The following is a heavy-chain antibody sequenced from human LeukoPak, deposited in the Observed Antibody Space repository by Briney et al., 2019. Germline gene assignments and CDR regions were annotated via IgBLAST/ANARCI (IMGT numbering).Heavy chain of an antibody. CDR3: AKVASIIAVAGPEGYWFDP. Sequence: AGGSLRLSCAASGFTFSTFAMTWVRLAPGKGLEWVSAISGSGGSTSYADSVKGRFTISRDNSKNTLYLQMNSLRAEDTAVYYCAKVASIIAVAGPEGYWFDPWGQGTLVTVSS. D-gene: IGHD6-19*01. V-gene: IGHV3-23*01. CDR1: GFTFSTFA. J-gene: IGHJ5*02. CDR2: ISGSGGST.